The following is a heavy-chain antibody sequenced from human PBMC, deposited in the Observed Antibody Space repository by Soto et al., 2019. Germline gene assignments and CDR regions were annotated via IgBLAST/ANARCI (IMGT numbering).Heavy chain of an antibody. D-gene: IGHD5-18*01. J-gene: IGHJ4*02. CDR2: IYSGGSA. Sequence: GGSLRLSCAASGFAFDDYGMSWARQAPGKGLEWVSVIYSGGSAYYADSVKGRFTISRDNSKNTLYLQMNSLRAEDTAVYYCTRHGYSYGGGYFDYWGQGTLVTVSS. V-gene: IGHV3-66*04. CDR1: GFAFDDYG. CDR3: TRHGYSYGGGYFDY.